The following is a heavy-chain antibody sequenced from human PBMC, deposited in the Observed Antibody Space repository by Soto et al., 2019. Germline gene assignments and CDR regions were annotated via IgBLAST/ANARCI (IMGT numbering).Heavy chain of an antibody. CDR1: GFTFYNAR. J-gene: IGHJ4*02. CDR2: IKGRIDGGTT. CDR3: TTGLYYFED. Sequence: EVQLVESGGGLVKPGGSLRLSCAASGFTFYNARMNWVRQAPGKGLEWVGRIKGRIDGGTTDYAAPVKGRYTISRDDSKNTLYLQMNSLKTEDTAVYYCTTGLYYFEDWGQGTLVTVSS. D-gene: IGHD2-8*01. V-gene: IGHV3-15*07.